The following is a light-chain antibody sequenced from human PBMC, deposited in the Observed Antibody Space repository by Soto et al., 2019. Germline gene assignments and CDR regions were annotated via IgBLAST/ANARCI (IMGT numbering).Light chain of an antibody. CDR3: QQYGRSLYT. Sequence: EIVLTQSPGTLSLSPGERATLSCRASQSVSSSHLAWYQQKPGQAPRLLIYGASSRATGIPDRFSGSGSGTDFTLTINRLEPEDFAVYYCQQYGRSLYTFGQGTKLEIK. CDR2: GAS. J-gene: IGKJ2*01. V-gene: IGKV3-20*01. CDR1: QSVSSSH.